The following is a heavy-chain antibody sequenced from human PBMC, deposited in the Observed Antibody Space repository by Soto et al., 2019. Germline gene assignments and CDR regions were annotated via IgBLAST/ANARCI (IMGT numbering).Heavy chain of an antibody. J-gene: IGHJ4*02. Sequence: QVQLVESGGGVVQPGRSLRLSCAASGFTFSSYGMHWVRQAPGKGLEWVAVISYDGSNKHYPDSVKGRFTISRDNPKNTLYLQMNSLRAEDTAVYYCARSPYSVSYLAYFDYWGQGTLVTVTS. CDR1: GFTFSSYG. D-gene: IGHD1-26*01. CDR2: ISYDGSNK. V-gene: IGHV3-30*03. CDR3: ARSPYSVSYLAYFDY.